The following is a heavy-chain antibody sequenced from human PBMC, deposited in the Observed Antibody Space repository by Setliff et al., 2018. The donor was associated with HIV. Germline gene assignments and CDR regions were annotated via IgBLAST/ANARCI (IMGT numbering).Heavy chain of an antibody. J-gene: IGHJ5*02. Sequence: PSETLSLTCTVSGGSISSHYWGWIRQPPGKGLEWIGYIYYSGSTNYNPSLKSRVTISVDTSKNQFSLKLSSVTAADTAVYYCAGCITGTTHWFDPWGQGTLVTVSS. V-gene: IGHV4-59*11. CDR1: GGSISSHY. CDR2: IYYSGST. CDR3: AGCITGTTHWFDP. D-gene: IGHD1-20*01.